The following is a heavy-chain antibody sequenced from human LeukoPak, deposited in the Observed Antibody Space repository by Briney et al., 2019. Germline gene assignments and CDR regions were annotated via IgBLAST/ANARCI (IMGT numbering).Heavy chain of an antibody. CDR2: IGGSDGNT. V-gene: IGHV3-23*01. Sequence: PGGSLRLSCAASGFTFNNYPMRWVRQTPGKGVEWVSAIGGSDGNTYYADSVRGRFTISRDNSKNTVDLQMNSLRAEDTALYYCAKDIMIWGVNSFDYWGQGTLVTVSS. CDR1: GFTFNNYP. CDR3: AKDIMIWGVNSFDY. J-gene: IGHJ4*02. D-gene: IGHD3-10*01.